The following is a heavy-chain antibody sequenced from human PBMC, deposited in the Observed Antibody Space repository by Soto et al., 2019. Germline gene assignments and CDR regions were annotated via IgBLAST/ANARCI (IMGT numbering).Heavy chain of an antibody. CDR2: FDPEDGET. D-gene: IGHD3-3*01. CDR3: ATPPHSVFWSGYPY. J-gene: IGHJ4*02. Sequence: ASVKVSCKVSGYTLTELSMHWVRQAPGKGLEWMGGFDPEDGETIYAQKFQGRVTMTEDTSTDTAYMELSSLRSEDTAVYYCATPPHSVFWSGYPYWGQGTLVTVSS. CDR1: GYTLTELS. V-gene: IGHV1-24*01.